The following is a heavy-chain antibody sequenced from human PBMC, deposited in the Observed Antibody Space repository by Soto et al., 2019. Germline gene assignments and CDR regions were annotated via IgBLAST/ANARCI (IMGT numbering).Heavy chain of an antibody. Sequence: VSCKASGYTFSSYYMNWVRQAPGQGLEWLGIINPSGGYTTYAQRFLGRVTMTSDTSTSTVHMELGSLTSEDTAVYYCARGGGIVVVTAPYDQWGQGTLVTVS. V-gene: IGHV1-46*03. CDR1: GYTFSSYY. D-gene: IGHD2-21*02. CDR3: ARGGGIVVVTAPYDQ. CDR2: INPSGGYT. J-gene: IGHJ4*02.